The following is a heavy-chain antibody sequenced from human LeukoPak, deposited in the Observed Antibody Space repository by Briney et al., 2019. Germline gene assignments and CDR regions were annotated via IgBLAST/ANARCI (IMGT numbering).Heavy chain of an antibody. CDR3: AREVVGATGEY. V-gene: IGHV3-21*01. Sequence: GGSLRLSCAASGFTFSSYSMNWVGQAPGKGLDWVSSISSSSYIYYTDSVKGRFTISRDNAKNSLYLQMNSLRAEDTAVYYCAREVVGATGEYWGQGTLVTVSS. J-gene: IGHJ4*02. CDR1: GFTFSSYS. D-gene: IGHD1-26*01. CDR2: ISSSSYI.